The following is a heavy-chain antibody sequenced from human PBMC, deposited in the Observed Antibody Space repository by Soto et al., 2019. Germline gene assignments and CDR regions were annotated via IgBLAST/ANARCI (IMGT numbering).Heavy chain of an antibody. CDR1: GFTFSTYG. CDR3: AKEYGSTWIDH. V-gene: IGHV3-30*18. D-gene: IGHD6-13*01. CDR2: MSYDGTKE. J-gene: IGHJ4*02. Sequence: QVELVESGGGVVQPGRSLRLSCAASGFTFSTYGMHWVRQAPDKGLEWVAAMSYDGTKEYYVDSVKGRFTISRDNSRNTLFLQLNSLRAEDTAVYYCAKEYGSTWIDHWGQGTLVTVSS.